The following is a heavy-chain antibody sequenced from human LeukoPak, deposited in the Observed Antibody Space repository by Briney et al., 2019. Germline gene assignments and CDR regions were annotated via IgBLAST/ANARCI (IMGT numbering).Heavy chain of an antibody. D-gene: IGHD1-7*01. J-gene: IGHJ4*02. CDR3: ARGGFGNFNPLDY. V-gene: IGHV3-23*01. CDR1: GFTFNKYG. Sequence: GGTLRLSCAASGFTFNKYGMSWVRQAPGKGLEWVSAISGSGGSTYYADSVKGRFTISRDNSKNTLYLQMNSLRAEDTAVYYCARGGFGNFNPLDYWGQGTLVTVSS. CDR2: ISGSGGST.